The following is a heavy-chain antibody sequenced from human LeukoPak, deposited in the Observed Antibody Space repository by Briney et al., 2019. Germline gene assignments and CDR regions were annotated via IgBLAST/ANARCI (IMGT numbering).Heavy chain of an antibody. CDR1: GGSIMTTNW. CDR2: VHLSGAT. V-gene: IGHV4-4*02. CDR3: TRESGAFSPFGF. D-gene: IGHD1-26*01. J-gene: IGHJ4*02. Sequence: PSETLSLTCDVSGGSIMTTNWWSWVRQPPNKGLEWIGEVHLSGATNYNPPLESRVTMSIDTSKNHLSLELTSVTAADTAMYYCTRESGAFSPFGFWGQGPWSPSPQ.